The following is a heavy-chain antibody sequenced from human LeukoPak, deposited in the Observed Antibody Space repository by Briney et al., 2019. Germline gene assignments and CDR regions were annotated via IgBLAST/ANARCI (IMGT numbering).Heavy chain of an antibody. V-gene: IGHV4-39*01. CDR3: ARQGSTGAFDI. D-gene: IGHD3-10*01. Sequence: SETLSLTCTVSGGSISSSSYYWGWLRQPPGKGLEWIGSIYYSGSTYYNPSLKSRVTISVDTSKNQFSLKLSSVTAADTAVYYCARQGSTGAFDIWGQGTMVTVSS. J-gene: IGHJ3*02. CDR1: GGSISSSSYY. CDR2: IYYSGST.